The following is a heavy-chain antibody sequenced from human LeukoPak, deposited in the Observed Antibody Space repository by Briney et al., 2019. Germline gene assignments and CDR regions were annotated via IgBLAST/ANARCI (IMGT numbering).Heavy chain of an antibody. CDR2: ISWNSFSL. Sequence: GGSLRLSCAASGFTFDDYAMHWVRQVPGKGLEWVSGISWNSFSLYYADSVKGRFTISRDNAKNSLYLQMNSLRAEDTAVYYCARDGDGYNFYDYWGQGTLVTVSS. V-gene: IGHV3-9*01. J-gene: IGHJ4*02. CDR3: ARDGDGYNFYDY. CDR1: GFTFDDYA. D-gene: IGHD5-24*01.